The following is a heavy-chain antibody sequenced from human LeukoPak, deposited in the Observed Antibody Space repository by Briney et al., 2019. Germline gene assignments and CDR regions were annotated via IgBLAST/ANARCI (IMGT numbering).Heavy chain of an antibody. CDR2: IYYSGST. CDR1: GGSISSYY. V-gene: IGHV4-59*08. CDR3: ARHRAAAAAIGY. Sequence: PSETLSLTCTVSGGSISSYYWSWIRQPPGKGLEWIGYIYYSGSTNYNPSLKSRVTISVDTSKNQFSLKLSSVTAADTAVYYCARHRAAAAAIGYWGQGTLATVSS. D-gene: IGHD6-13*01. J-gene: IGHJ4*02.